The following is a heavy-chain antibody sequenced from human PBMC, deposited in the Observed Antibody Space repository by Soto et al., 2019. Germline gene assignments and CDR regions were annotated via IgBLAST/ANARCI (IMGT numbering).Heavy chain of an antibody. CDR3: ARRDTSGFLRYFDN. V-gene: IGHV1-69*06. CDR1: GGTLSSFINYP. CDR2: IVPNVGTV. Sequence: QMQLVQSGAEVKKPGSSVKVSCKASGGTLSSFINYPINWVRQAPGQGLEWMGGIVPNVGTVNYAKKFKGRVTITAAKSTGTAYMEVSSLRSEYTALYYCARRDTSGFLRYFDNWGQGTMVTVSS. D-gene: IGHD3-3*01. J-gene: IGHJ4*02.